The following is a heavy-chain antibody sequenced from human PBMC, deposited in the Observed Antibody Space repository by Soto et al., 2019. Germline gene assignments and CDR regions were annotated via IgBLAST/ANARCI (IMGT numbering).Heavy chain of an antibody. CDR1: GGSISSGGYY. CDR2: IHSIGST. V-gene: IGHV4-39*01. J-gene: IGHJ4*02. CDR3: ASETMRATYNS. Sequence: SETLSLTCTVSGGSISSGGYYWSWIRQHPGKGLEWIASIHSIGSTYYNPSLKSRIIISIDTSKNQFSLKLSSVTAADTAVYFCASETMRATYNSWGQGTLVTVSS. D-gene: IGHD2-2*01.